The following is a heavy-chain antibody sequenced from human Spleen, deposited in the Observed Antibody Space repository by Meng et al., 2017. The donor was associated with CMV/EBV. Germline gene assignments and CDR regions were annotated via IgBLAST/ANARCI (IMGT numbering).Heavy chain of an antibody. CDR1: GFNVSTNY. CDR2: IKQDGSEK. J-gene: IGHJ6*02. Sequence: GESLKISCAASGFNVSTNYMTWVRQAPGKGLEWVANIKQDGSEKYYVDSVKGRFTISRDNAKNSLFLQMNSLRAEDTAVYYCARDPKSPLPAAKYGMDVWGQGTTVTVSS. D-gene: IGHD2-2*01. CDR3: ARDPKSPLPAAKYGMDV. V-gene: IGHV3-7*01.